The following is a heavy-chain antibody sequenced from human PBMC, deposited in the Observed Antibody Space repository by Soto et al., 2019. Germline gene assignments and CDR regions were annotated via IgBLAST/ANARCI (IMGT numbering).Heavy chain of an antibody. Sequence: PSETLSLTCAVYGGSVNGYYWNWIRQPTGKGLEWIGEINHTGGTHYNPSLKSRVTMSVDTSKNQFSLRLSSVTAADTAIYYCATRITVFGLLMPPFDPWGQGTQVTSPQ. D-gene: IGHD3-3*01. V-gene: IGHV4-34*01. CDR2: INHTGGT. J-gene: IGHJ5*02. CDR3: ATRITVFGLLMPPFDP. CDR1: GGSVNGYY.